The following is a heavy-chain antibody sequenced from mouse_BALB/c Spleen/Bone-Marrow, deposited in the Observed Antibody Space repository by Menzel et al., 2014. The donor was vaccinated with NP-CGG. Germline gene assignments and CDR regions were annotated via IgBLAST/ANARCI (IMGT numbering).Heavy chain of an antibody. J-gene: IGHJ2*01. D-gene: IGHD2-5*01. CDR1: GFTFSSFG. CDR3: VRSGSNSGYFDY. CDR2: ISSGSSTI. V-gene: IGHV5-17*02. Sequence: EVQLVESGGGLVQPGGSRKLSCAASGFTFSSFGMHWVRQAPEKGLEWVAYISSGSSTIYYGDTVMGRFTISRDNPKNTLFLQMTSLRSEDTATYYCVRSGSNSGYFDYWGQGTTLTVSS.